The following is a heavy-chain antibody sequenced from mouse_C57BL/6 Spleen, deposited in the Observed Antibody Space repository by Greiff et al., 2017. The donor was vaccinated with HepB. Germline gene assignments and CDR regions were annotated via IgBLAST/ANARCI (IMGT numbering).Heavy chain of an antibody. CDR3: ARRRVYDGLYYAMDY. CDR2: IYPGDGDT. V-gene: IGHV1-82*01. D-gene: IGHD2-3*01. CDR1: GYAFSSSW. J-gene: IGHJ4*01. Sequence: QVQLKQSGPELVKPGASVKISCKASGYAFSSSWMNWVKQRPGKGLEWIGRIYPGDGDTNYNGKFKGKATLTADKSSSTAYMQLSSLTSEDSAVYFCARRRVYDGLYYAMDYWGQGTSVTVSS.